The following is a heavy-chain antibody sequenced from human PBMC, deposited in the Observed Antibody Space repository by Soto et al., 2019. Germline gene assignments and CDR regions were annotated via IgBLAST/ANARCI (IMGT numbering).Heavy chain of an antibody. CDR2: IKEDGSEK. D-gene: IGHD6-13*01. V-gene: IGHV3-7*05. CDR3: ARLMGRSSWYLNDY. J-gene: IGHJ4*02. CDR1: GFTFSSYW. Sequence: PGGSLRLSCAAPGFTFSSYWMSWVRQAPGKGLEWVANIKEDGSEKYYVDSVKGRFTISRDNAKNSLYLQMNSLRVEDTAVYYCARLMGRSSWYLNDYWGQGTLVTVSS.